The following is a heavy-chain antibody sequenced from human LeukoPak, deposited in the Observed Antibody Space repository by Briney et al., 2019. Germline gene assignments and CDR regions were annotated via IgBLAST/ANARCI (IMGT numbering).Heavy chain of an antibody. CDR1: GGSISSYY. CDR2: IYYSGST. Sequence: SETLSLTCTVSGGSISSYYWSWIRQPPGKGLEWIGYIYYSGSTNYNPSLKSRVTISVDTSKNQFSLKLSSVTAADTAVYYCARARYCSGGSCPNWFDPWGQGTLDTVSS. V-gene: IGHV4-59*01. CDR3: ARARYCSGGSCPNWFDP. D-gene: IGHD2-15*01. J-gene: IGHJ5*02.